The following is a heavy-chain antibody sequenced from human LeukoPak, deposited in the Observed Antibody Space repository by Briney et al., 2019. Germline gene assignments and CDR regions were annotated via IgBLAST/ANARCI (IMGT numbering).Heavy chain of an antibody. CDR3: ARGRSERYFDWLLYRGYYMDV. Sequence: PSETLSLTCTVSGGSISSYYWSWIRQPPGKGLEWIGYIYYSGSTNYNPSLKSRVTISVDTSKNQFSLKLSSVTAADTAVYYCARGRSERYFDWLLYRGYYMDVWGKGTTVTISS. J-gene: IGHJ6*03. CDR1: GGSISSYY. V-gene: IGHV4-59*01. D-gene: IGHD3-9*01. CDR2: IYYSGST.